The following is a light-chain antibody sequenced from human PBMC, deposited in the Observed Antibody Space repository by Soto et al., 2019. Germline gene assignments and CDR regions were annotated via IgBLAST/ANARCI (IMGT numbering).Light chain of an antibody. CDR1: QSVSTS. J-gene: IGKJ5*01. CDR2: DAS. CDR3: QHRST. V-gene: IGKV3-11*01. Sequence: DIVLAQSLATLSLSPGERATLSCRASQSVSTSLAWYQHKPGQGPRLLIDDASDRATGIPARFSGSGSGTDFTLTISSLVPEDFAVYYCQHRSTFGQGTRLEI.